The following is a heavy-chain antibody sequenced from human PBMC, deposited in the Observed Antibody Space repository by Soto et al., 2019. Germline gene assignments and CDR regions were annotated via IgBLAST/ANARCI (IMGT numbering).Heavy chain of an antibody. CDR3: ARGGRTIFGRYFDY. CDR1: GGSISSGDYY. J-gene: IGHJ4*02. D-gene: IGHD3-3*01. Sequence: QVQLQESGPGLVKPSQTLSLTCTVSGGSISSGDYYWSWIRQPPGKGLEWIGYIDYSGSTYYNPSRRSRPTISVDTSKSQFSLKLSSVTAAGTAVYYCARGGRTIFGRYFDYWGQGTLVTVSS. CDR2: IDYSGST. V-gene: IGHV4-30-4*01.